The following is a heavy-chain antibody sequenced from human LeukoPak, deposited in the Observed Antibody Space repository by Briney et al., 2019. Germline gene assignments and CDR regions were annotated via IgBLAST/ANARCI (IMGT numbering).Heavy chain of an antibody. CDR3: ARDNSVGDNAWWFDP. V-gene: IGHV1-46*01. J-gene: IGHJ5*02. D-gene: IGHD1-26*01. CDR1: GYTFTSHY. Sequence: ASVKVSCKASGYTFTSHYMHWVRQAPGQGLECMGLINPTGGSTGYAQKFQGRVTMTRDMSTSTDYMELGSLRSEDTAIYFCARDNSVGDNAWWFDPWGQGTLVTVSS. CDR2: INPTGGST.